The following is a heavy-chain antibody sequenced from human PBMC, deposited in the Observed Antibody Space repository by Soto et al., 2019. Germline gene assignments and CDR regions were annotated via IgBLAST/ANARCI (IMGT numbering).Heavy chain of an antibody. CDR2: ISYDGSHK. J-gene: IGHJ3*02. Sequence: QVQLVESGGGVVQPGRSLRLSCAASGFTFSSYGMHWVRQAPGKGLEWVAVISYDGSHKYYADSVKGRFTITRDNSKNTLYVQMNSLGAEDTAVYYFAKKQATVSAPSGIDIWGQGTMVTVSS. D-gene: IGHD4-17*01. CDR3: AKKQATVSAPSGIDI. V-gene: IGHV3-30*18. CDR1: GFTFSSYG.